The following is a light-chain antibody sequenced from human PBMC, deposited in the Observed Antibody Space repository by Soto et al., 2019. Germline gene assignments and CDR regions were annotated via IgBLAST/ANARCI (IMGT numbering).Light chain of an antibody. CDR3: QQGHNWPLT. CDR2: GAS. V-gene: IGKV3-15*01. CDR1: QSISSE. J-gene: IGKJ2*01. Sequence: EIVMTQSPANLSVSPGESATLSCRASQSISSELAWYQQKPGQPPRLLIYGASTRATGVPARFTGSGSGSYFTLTISGLQSEDFAVYYCQQGHNWPLTFGQGTRLEI.